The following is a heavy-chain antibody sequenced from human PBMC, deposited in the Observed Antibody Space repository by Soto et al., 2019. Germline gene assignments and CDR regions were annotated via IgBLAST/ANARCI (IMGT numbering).Heavy chain of an antibody. CDR2: IIPIFGTA. CDR1: GGTFSSYA. J-gene: IGHJ5*02. V-gene: IGHV1-69*01. Sequence: QVQLVQSGAEVKKPGSSVKVSCKASGGTFSSYAISWVRQAPGQGLEWMGGIIPIFGTANYAQKFQGRVTITADESTSTAYVELSSLRSEDTAVYYCARQTRGWSRVRFDPWGQGTLVTVSS. CDR3: ARQTRGWSRVRFDP. D-gene: IGHD6-19*01.